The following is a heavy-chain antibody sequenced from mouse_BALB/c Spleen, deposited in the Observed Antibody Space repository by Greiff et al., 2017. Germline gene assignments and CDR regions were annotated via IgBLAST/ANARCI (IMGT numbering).Heavy chain of an antibody. CDR1: GFTFSSYT. CDR2: ISSGGSYT. J-gene: IGHJ3*01. CDR3: TRDPRFAY. V-gene: IGHV5-6-4*01. Sequence: EVKLVESGGGLVKPGGSLKLSCAASGFTFSSYTMSWVRQTPEKRLEWVATISSGGSYTYYPDSVKGRFTISRDNAKNTLYLQMSSLKSEDTAMYYCTRDPRFAYWGQGTLVTVSA.